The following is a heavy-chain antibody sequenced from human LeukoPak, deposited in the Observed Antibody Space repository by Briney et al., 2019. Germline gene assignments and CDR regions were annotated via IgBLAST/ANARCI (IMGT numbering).Heavy chain of an antibody. CDR1: GGSISGSSHY. V-gene: IGHV4-39*07. J-gene: IGHJ5*02. Sequence: NPSETLSLTCTVSGGSISGSSHYWGWIRQPPGKGLEWIGSMYYRGSTYHNPPLKSRVTISVDTSKNQFSLKLSSVTAADTAVYYCARMYRGGPKRPYNWFDPWGQGTLVTASS. CDR3: ARMYRGGPKRPYNWFDP. CDR2: MYYRGST. D-gene: IGHD2-2*01.